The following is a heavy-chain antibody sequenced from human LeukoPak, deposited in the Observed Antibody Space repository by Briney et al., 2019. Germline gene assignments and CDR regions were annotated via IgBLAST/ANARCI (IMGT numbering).Heavy chain of an antibody. CDR1: GFTFSNAW. D-gene: IGHD1-26*01. J-gene: IGHJ4*02. CDR3: ITDPRWELRYD. V-gene: IGHV3-15*01. Sequence: GGSLRLSCAASGFTFSNAWMSWVRQAPGKGLEWVGRIKSKTDGGTTDYAAPVKGRFTISRDDSKNTLYLQMNSLKTEDTAVYYCITDPRWELRYDWGQGTLVTVSS. CDR2: IKSKTDGGTT.